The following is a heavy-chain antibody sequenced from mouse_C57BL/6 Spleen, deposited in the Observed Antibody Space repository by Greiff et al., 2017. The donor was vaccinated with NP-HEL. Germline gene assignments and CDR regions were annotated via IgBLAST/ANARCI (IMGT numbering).Heavy chain of an antibody. Sequence: DVKLVESGGGLVKPGGSLKLSCAASGFTFSSYAMSWVRQTPEKRLEWVATISDGGSYTYYPDNVKGRFTISRDNAKNNLYLQMSHLKSEDTAMYYCAREGYYGRGGYFDYWGQGTTLTVSS. CDR3: AREGYYGRGGYFDY. V-gene: IGHV5-4*01. CDR1: GFTFSSYA. CDR2: ISDGGSYT. D-gene: IGHD1-1*01. J-gene: IGHJ2*01.